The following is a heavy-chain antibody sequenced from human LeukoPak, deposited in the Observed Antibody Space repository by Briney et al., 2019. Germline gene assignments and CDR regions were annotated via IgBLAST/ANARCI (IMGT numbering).Heavy chain of an antibody. D-gene: IGHD5-12*01. V-gene: IGHV3-21*01. CDR1: GFTFSSYS. CDR2: ISSSSSYI. Sequence: GGSLRLSCAASGFTFSSYSMNWVRQAPGKGLEWVSSISSSSSYIYYADSVKGRFTISRDNAKNSLYLQMNSLRAEDTAVYYCARDRGSGYKSSDYWGQGTLVTVSS. CDR3: ARDRGSGYKSSDY. J-gene: IGHJ4*02.